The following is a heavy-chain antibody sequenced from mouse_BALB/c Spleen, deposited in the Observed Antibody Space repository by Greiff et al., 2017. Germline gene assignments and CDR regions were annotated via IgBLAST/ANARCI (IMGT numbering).Heavy chain of an antibody. Sequence: EVKLVESGAELVKPGASVKLSCTASGFNIKDTYMHWVKQRPEQGLEWIGRIDPANGNTKYDPKFQGKATITADTSSNTAYLQLSSLTSEDTAVYYCARSGVRGAMDYWGQGTSVTVSS. J-gene: IGHJ4*01. V-gene: IGHV14-3*02. CDR3: ARSGVRGAMDY. CDR2: IDPANGNT. D-gene: IGHD2-14*01. CDR1: GFNIKDTY.